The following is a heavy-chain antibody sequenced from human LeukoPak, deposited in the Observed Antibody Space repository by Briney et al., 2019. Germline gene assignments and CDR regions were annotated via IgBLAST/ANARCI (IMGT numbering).Heavy chain of an antibody. V-gene: IGHV1-8*03. CDR1: GYTFTSYD. Sequence: ASVKVSCKASGYTFTSYDINWVRQATGQGLEWMGWMKPNRGNTGYAQKFQGRVTITRNTSISTAYMELSSLRSEDTAVYYCARGRSNDFWSGLVLFAFDIWGQGTMVTVSS. D-gene: IGHD3-3*01. CDR3: ARGRSNDFWSGLVLFAFDI. CDR2: MKPNRGNT. J-gene: IGHJ3*02.